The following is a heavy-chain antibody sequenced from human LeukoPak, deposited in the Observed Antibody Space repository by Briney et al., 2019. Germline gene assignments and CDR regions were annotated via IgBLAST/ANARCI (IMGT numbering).Heavy chain of an antibody. CDR2: IRSDGSNN. CDR3: AKSMYSMDV. CDR1: GFTFSSYG. J-gene: IGHJ6*03. Sequence: GGSLRLSCAASGFTFSSYGMHWVRQAPGKGLEWVTFIRSDGSNNYYADSVKGRFTISRDNSKNTLYLQMNSLRAEDTTVYYCAKSMYSMDVWGKGTTVTVSS. D-gene: IGHD2-21*01. V-gene: IGHV3-30*02.